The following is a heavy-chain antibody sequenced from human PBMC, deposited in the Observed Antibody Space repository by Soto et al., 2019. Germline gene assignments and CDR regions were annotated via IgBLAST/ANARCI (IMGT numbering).Heavy chain of an antibody. CDR2: IYYSGST. Sequence: PSETLSLTCTASGGSISSYYWSWIRQPPGKGLEWIGYIYYSGSTNYNPSLKSRVTISVDTSKNQFSLKLSSVTAADTAVYYCATRAADYDFWSGYYSYYYYMDVWGQGTTVTVSS. D-gene: IGHD3-3*01. J-gene: IGHJ6*03. V-gene: IGHV4-59*08. CDR3: ATRAADYDFWSGYYSYYYYMDV. CDR1: GGSISSYY.